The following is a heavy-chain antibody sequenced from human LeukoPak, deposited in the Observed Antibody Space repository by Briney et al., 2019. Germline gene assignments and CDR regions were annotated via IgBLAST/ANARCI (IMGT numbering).Heavy chain of an antibody. CDR1: GFTCSNAW. Sequence: GGSLRLSCAASGFTCSNAWMSWVRQAPGKGLEWVGRIKSKTDGRTTDYAAPVKGRFTISRDDSKNTLYLQMNSLKTHGTAVYYCTTIYVWGRYRPSEYFQHWGEGTLVTVSS. CDR2: IKSKTDGRTT. J-gene: IGHJ1*01. V-gene: IGHV3-15*01. CDR3: TTIYVWGRYRPSEYFQH. D-gene: IGHD3-16*02.